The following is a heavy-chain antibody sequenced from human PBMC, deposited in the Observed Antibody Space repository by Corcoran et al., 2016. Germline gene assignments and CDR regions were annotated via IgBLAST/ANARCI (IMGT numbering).Heavy chain of an antibody. CDR1: GFTFSSYG. CDR3: ARDRVERRGDAYGMDG. V-gene: IGHV3-33*01. CDR2: RWYDGSNK. Sequence: QVQLVESGGGVVQPGRSLRLSCAASGFTFSSYGMHWVRQAPGKGLEWVAVRWYDGSNKYYADSVKGRFTISRDNSKNTLYLQMNSLRAEDTAVYYCARDRVERRGDAYGMDGWGQGTTVTVSS. D-gene: IGHD1-1*01. J-gene: IGHJ6*02.